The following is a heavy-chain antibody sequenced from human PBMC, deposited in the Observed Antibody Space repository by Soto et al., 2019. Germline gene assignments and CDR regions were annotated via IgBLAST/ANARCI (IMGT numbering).Heavy chain of an antibody. J-gene: IGHJ4*02. CDR1: GGTFSSYA. D-gene: IGHD6-13*01. CDR2: IIPIFGTA. V-gene: IGHV1-69*01. Sequence: QVQLVQSGAEVKKPGSSVKVSCKASGGTFSSYAISWVRQAPGQGLEWMGGIIPIFGTANYAQKFQGRVTIAADESTSTAYMELSSLRSEDTAVYYCARDFVSAGRQQLAADYWGQGTLVTVSS. CDR3: ARDFVSAGRQQLAADY.